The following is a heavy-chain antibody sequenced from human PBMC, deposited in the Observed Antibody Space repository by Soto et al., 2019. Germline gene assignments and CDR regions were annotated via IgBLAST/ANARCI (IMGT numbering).Heavy chain of an antibody. V-gene: IGHV4-39*02. D-gene: IGHD3-22*01. CDR2: IYYSGST. J-gene: IGHJ3*02. CDR1: GRSLNRSSYY. Sequence: SETLSLTCTFSGRSLNRSSYYWGWIRQPPGKGLEWIGSIYYSGSTYYNPSLKSRVTISVDTSKNQFSLKLSSVTAADTAVYYCARELDYYDSSGYYPDAFDIWGQGTMVT. CDR3: ARELDYYDSSGYYPDAFDI.